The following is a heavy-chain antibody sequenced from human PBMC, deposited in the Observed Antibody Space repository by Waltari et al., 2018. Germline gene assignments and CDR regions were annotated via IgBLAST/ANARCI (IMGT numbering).Heavy chain of an antibody. CDR2: IYYLGST. D-gene: IGHD3-3*02. CDR3: ARGAHFWSGYYTGDLDY. CDR1: GGSISSYY. Sequence: QVQLQESGPGLGKPSETLSLTCTGTGGSISSYYWRWIRPPPGEGLKWIGYIYYLGSTNYIPSLKSLVTISVYTAKIQFSLKLSSVTAADSAVYYCARGAHFWSGYYTGDLDYWGLGTLVPVSS. V-gene: IGHV4-59*01. J-gene: IGHJ4*02.